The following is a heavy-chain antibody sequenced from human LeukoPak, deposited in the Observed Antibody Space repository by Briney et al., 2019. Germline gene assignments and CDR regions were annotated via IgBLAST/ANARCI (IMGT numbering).Heavy chain of an antibody. CDR3: AKDRRAGSYDY. J-gene: IGHJ4*02. D-gene: IGHD3-10*01. CDR2: INSAGSST. V-gene: IGHV3-74*01. CDR1: GFTFSNYW. Sequence: GGSLRLSCAASGFTFSNYWMHWVRQAPGKGLVWVSRINSAGSSTTYADSVRGRFTISRDNSKNTLYLQMNSLRAEDTAVYYCAKDRRAGSYDYWGQGTLVTVSS.